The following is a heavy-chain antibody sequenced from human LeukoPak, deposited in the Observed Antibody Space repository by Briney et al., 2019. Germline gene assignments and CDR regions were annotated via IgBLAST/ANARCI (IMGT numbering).Heavy chain of an antibody. CDR2: IIPILGIA. V-gene: IGHV1-69*04. J-gene: IGHJ6*02. CDR1: GGTFSSYA. D-gene: IGHD5-12*01. Sequence: SVKVSCMASGGTFSSYAISWVRQAPGQGLEWMGRIIPILGIANYAQKFQGRVTITADKSTSTAYMELSSLRSEDTAVYYCARAIVATYYYYGMDVWGQGTTVTVSS. CDR3: ARAIVATYYYYGMDV.